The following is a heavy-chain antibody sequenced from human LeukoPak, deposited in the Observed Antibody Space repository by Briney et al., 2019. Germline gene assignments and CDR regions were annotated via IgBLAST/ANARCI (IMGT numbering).Heavy chain of an antibody. D-gene: IGHD6-19*01. J-gene: IGHJ4*02. CDR2: IYTSGST. Sequence: PSETLSLTCTVSGGSISSYYWSWIRQPAGKGLEWIGRIYTSGSTNYNPSLKSRVTMSVDTSKNQFSLKLSSVTAADTAVYYCARGHSSGWYEGHFDYWGQGTLVTVSS. CDR3: ARGHSSGWYEGHFDY. V-gene: IGHV4-4*07. CDR1: GGSISSYY.